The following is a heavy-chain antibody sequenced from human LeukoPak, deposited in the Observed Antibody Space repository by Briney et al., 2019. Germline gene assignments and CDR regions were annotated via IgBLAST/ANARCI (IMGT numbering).Heavy chain of an antibody. D-gene: IGHD2-21*01. CDR1: GFTFSSYW. CDR3: AREPFADDY. Sequence: GGSLRLSCEASGFTFSSYWMHWVRQVPGKGLVWVSRINSDGSTTTYADSVKGRFTISRDNAKNSLYLQMNSLRAEDTAVYYCAREPFADDYWGQGTLVTVSS. V-gene: IGHV3-74*01. CDR2: INSDGSTT. J-gene: IGHJ4*02.